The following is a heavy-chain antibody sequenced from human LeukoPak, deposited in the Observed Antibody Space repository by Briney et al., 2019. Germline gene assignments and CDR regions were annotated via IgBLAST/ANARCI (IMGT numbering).Heavy chain of an antibody. CDR1: GGSLHGYY. D-gene: IGHD1-26*01. Sequence: PSETLSLTCTVSGGSLHGYYWTWLRQPPGKGLEWIGYIYHSGSTYYNPSLKSRVTISVDRSKNQFSLKLSSVTAADTAVYYCARGRGIISGAFDIWGQGTMVTVSS. CDR2: IYHSGST. V-gene: IGHV4-59*12. J-gene: IGHJ3*02. CDR3: ARGRGIISGAFDI.